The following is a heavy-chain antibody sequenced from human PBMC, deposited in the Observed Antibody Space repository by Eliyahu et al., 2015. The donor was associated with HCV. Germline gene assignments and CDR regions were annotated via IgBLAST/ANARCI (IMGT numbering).Heavy chain of an antibody. V-gene: IGHV3-48*02. CDR2: ISTSSSAI. J-gene: IGHJ4*02. CDR3: ARSVGSFDY. D-gene: IGHD1-26*01. Sequence: EVHLVESGGGLVRPGGXXXLSCAASGFTFSAYSMXWVRQAPGKGLEWVSYISTSSSAIYHADSVKGRFTISRDNAENSLLLQMNSLRDEDTAVYYCARSVGSFDYWGQGTLVTVSS. CDR1: GFTFSAYS.